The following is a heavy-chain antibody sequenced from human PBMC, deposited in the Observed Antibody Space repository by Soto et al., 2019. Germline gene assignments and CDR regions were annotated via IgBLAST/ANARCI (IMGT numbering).Heavy chain of an antibody. D-gene: IGHD4-17*01. CDR2: INRDGSEK. V-gene: IGHV3-7*03. Sequence: EVQLVESGGGLVQPGGSLRLSCIASGFMFGSYWMTWVRHAPGKGLQWVANINRDGSEKYYVDSVKGRFTISRDNADNLVFLDMNNLRVDDTAIYYCARVSATDYEIDYWGQGALVTVSS. CDR1: GFMFGSYW. J-gene: IGHJ4*02. CDR3: ARVSATDYEIDY.